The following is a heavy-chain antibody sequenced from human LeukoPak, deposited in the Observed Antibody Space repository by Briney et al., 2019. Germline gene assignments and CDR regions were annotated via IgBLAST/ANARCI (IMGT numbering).Heavy chain of an antibody. CDR2: ISYDGSNK. J-gene: IGHJ4*02. CDR3: AKGPQNYYETSGEVDY. CDR1: GLTFSTYG. Sequence: PGGSLRLSCAASGLTFSTYGMHWVRQAPGKGLEWVAFISYDGSNKYYADSMKGRFTTSRDNSKNTLYLQMNSLRVEDTAVYYCAKGPQNYYETSGEVDYWGQGTLVTVSS. V-gene: IGHV3-30*02. D-gene: IGHD3-22*01.